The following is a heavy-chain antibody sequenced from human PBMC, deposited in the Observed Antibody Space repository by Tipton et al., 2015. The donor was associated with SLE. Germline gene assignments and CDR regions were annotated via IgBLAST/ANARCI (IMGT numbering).Heavy chain of an antibody. J-gene: IGHJ4*02. CDR3: AREGGSF. CDR1: GGSISSYY. D-gene: IGHD1-26*01. CDR2: IYTSGST. Sequence: LRLSCTVSGGSISSYYWSWIRQPPGKGLGWIGCIYTSGSTNYNPSLKSRVTMSVDTSKNQFSLKLSSVTAADTAVYYCAREGGSFWGQGTLVTVSS. V-gene: IGHV4-4*07.